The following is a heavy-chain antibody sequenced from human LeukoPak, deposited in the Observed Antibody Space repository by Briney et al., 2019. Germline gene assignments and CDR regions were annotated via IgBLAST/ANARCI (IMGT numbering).Heavy chain of an antibody. J-gene: IGHJ4*02. Sequence: GGSLRLSCAASGFTFSSYAMSWVRQAPGKGLEWVSSISGSGGTTYYADSVKGRFTISRDNSKNTLYLQMNSLRAEDTAVYYCAKDNGYPYSNYYFDYWGQGTLVTVSS. V-gene: IGHV3-23*01. CDR3: AKDNGYPYSNYYFDY. CDR2: ISGSGGTT. D-gene: IGHD4-11*01. CDR1: GFTFSSYA.